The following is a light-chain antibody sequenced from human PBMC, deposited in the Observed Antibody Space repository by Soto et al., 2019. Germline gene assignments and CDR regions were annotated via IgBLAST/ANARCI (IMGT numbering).Light chain of an antibody. J-gene: IGKJ5*01. CDR2: ATS. CDR3: QHNYGTPA. CDR1: QTISSP. Sequence: DIQMTQSPSSLSASVGDRVTITCRASQTISSPLSLYQQKPGKVPELLIYATSRLQSGVPSRFSGSRSGTDFTLTISSVQPEDFATYYCQHNYGTPAFGQGTRLEIK. V-gene: IGKV1-39*01.